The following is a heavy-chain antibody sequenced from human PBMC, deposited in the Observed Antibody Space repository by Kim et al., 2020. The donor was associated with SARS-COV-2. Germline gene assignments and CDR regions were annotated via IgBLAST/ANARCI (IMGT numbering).Heavy chain of an antibody. CDR3: AKDRIAYCGGDCYWKDAFDI. D-gene: IGHD2-21*02. J-gene: IGHJ3*02. CDR1: GFTFSSYA. CDR2: ISGSGGST. Sequence: GGSLRLSCAASGFTFSSYAMSWVRQAPGKGLEWVSAISGSGGSTYYADSVKGRFTISRDNSKNTLYLQMNSLRAEDTAVYYCAKDRIAYCGGDCYWKDAFDIWGQGTMVTVSS. V-gene: IGHV3-23*01.